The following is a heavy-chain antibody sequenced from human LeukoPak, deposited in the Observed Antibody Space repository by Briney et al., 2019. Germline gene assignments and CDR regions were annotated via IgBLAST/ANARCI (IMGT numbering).Heavy chain of an antibody. CDR2: INSDGNST. D-gene: IGHD1-26*01. Sequence: GGSLRLSCAASGFTFSHYGMSWVRQAPGKGLEWVSRINSDGNSTSYADSVKGRFTISRDNAKNTLYLQMNSLRAEDTAVYYCVRGFQWDYGDYWGQGTLVTVSS. CDR1: GFTFSHYG. J-gene: IGHJ4*02. V-gene: IGHV3-74*01. CDR3: VRGFQWDYGDY.